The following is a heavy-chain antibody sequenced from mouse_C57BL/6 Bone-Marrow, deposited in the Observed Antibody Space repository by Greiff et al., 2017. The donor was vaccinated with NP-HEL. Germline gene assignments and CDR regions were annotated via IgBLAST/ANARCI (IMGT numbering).Heavy chain of an antibody. J-gene: IGHJ1*03. Sequence: VQLQQPGAELVMPGASVKLSCKASGYTFTSYWMHWVKQRPGQGLEWIGEIDPSDSYTNYNQKFKGKSTLTVDKSSSTAYMQLSSLTSEDSAVYYCARELPHWYFDVWGTGTTVTVSS. CDR1: GYTFTSYW. V-gene: IGHV1-69*01. D-gene: IGHD2-1*01. CDR2: IDPSDSYT. CDR3: ARELPHWYFDV.